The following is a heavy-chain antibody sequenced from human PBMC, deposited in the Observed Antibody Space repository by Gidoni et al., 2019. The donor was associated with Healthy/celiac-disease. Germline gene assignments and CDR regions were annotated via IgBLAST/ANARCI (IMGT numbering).Heavy chain of an antibody. CDR1: GFTFSSYG. CDR3: ARGSGYYQGVFDY. J-gene: IGHJ4*02. V-gene: IGHV3-33*01. Sequence: QVQLVESGGGVVQPGRSLRLSCTASGFTFSSYGMHWVRQAPGKGLEWVAVIWYDGSNKYYADSVKGRFTISRDNSKNTLYLQMNSLRAEDTAVYYCARGSGYYQGVFDYWGQGTLVTVSS. CDR2: IWYDGSNK. D-gene: IGHD3-22*01.